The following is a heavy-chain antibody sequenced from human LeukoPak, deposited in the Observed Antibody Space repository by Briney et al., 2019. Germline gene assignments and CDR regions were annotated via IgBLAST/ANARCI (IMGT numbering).Heavy chain of an antibody. V-gene: IGHV4-59*12. CDR1: GAPLNNYY. J-gene: IGHJ4*02. Sequence: PSETLSLTCTVSGAPLNNYYWNWVRQPPGKELEWIGNVDYSGSTRYNPSLKSRATMSLDSSKNQFSLRLTSVTAADMAVYYCAREGGPYRPLAYSGQGPLVSVSS. CDR2: VDYSGST. CDR3: AREGGPYRPLAY.